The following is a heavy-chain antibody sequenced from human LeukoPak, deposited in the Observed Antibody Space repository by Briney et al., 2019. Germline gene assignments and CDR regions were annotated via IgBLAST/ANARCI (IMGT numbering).Heavy chain of an antibody. V-gene: IGHV1-18*01. Sequence: ASVKVSCKASGYTFTSYGLSWVRQAPGQGLEWMGWISTYNDNTHYAQKFQGRVTMTTDTSTSTAYMELRSLRSDDTAVYYCARSSESSSWYELGYWGQGTLVTVSS. CDR1: GYTFTSYG. J-gene: IGHJ4*02. D-gene: IGHD6-13*01. CDR2: ISTYNDNT. CDR3: ARSSESSSWYELGY.